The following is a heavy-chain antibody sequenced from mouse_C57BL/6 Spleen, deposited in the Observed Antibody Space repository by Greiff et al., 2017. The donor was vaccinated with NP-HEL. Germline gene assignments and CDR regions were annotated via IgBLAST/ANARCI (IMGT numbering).Heavy chain of an antibody. CDR3: LITTVVPSWFAY. J-gene: IGHJ3*01. CDR2: IHPSDSDT. Sequence: VQLKQPGAELVKPGASVKVSCKASGYTFTSYWMHWVKQRPGQGLEWIGRIHPSDSDTNYNQKFKGKVTLTVDKSSSTAYMQLSSLTSEDSAVYYCLITTVVPSWFAYWGQGTLVTVSA. D-gene: IGHD1-1*01. V-gene: IGHV1-74*01. CDR1: GYTFTSYW.